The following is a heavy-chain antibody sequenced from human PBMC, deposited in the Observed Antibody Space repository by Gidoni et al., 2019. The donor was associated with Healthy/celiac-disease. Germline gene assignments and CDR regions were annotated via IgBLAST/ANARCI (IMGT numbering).Heavy chain of an antibody. Sequence: QVQLVQSGAEVKKPGASVKVSCKASGYTFTSYDINWVRQATGQGLEWMGWMNPNSGNTGYAQKFKGRVTMTRNTSISTAYMELSSLRSEDTAVYYCARGRVYYDFWSGYYSAGDFDYWGQGTLVTVSS. CDR3: ARGRVYYDFWSGYYSAGDFDY. V-gene: IGHV1-8*01. CDR1: GYTFTSYD. D-gene: IGHD3-3*01. J-gene: IGHJ4*02. CDR2: MNPNSGNT.